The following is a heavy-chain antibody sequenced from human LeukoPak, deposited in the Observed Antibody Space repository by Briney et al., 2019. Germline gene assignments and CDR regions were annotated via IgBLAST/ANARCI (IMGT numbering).Heavy chain of an antibody. CDR2: ISSSSSTI. Sequence: RAGGSLRLSCAASGFTFSSYSMNWVRQAPGKGLEWVSYISSSSSTIYYADSVKGRFTISRDNAKNSLYLQMNSLRAEDTAVYYCARVGLWFGELSALDYWGLGTLVTVSS. D-gene: IGHD3-10*01. J-gene: IGHJ4*02. V-gene: IGHV3-48*04. CDR1: GFTFSSYS. CDR3: ARVGLWFGELSALDY.